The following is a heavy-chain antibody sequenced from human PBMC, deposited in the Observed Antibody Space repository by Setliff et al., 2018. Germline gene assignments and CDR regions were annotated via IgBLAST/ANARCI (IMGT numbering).Heavy chain of an antibody. V-gene: IGHV3-33*06. Sequence: GESLKLSCAASGFTFSSYGMHWVRQAPGKGLEWVAVIWYDGSNKYYADSVKGRFTISRDNSKNTLYLQMNSLRAEDTAVYYCAKISCSGGSCYPDYWGQGTLGTAPQ. J-gene: IGHJ4*02. CDR2: IWYDGSNK. CDR1: GFTFSSYG. D-gene: IGHD2-15*01. CDR3: AKISCSGGSCYPDY.